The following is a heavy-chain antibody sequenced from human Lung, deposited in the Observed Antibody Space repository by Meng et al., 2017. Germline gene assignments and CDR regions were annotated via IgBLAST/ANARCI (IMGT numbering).Heavy chain of an antibody. Sequence: QVQVQEPGPGLFKPSQTLSLTCTVSGGSISSSNYYWSWIRQPPGKGLEWSGHIYNSGSTYYNPSLKSRITISVDTSKNQFSLKLSSVTAADTAVYYCARGQKGYFDLWGRGTLVTVSS. CDR1: GGSISSSNYY. V-gene: IGHV4-30-4*01. CDR3: ARGQKGYFDL. CDR2: IYNSGST. J-gene: IGHJ2*01.